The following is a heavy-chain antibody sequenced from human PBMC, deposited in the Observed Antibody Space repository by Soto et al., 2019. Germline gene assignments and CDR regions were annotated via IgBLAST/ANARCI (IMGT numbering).Heavy chain of an antibody. J-gene: IGHJ4*02. CDR2: ISAYNGNT. Sequence: QVQLVQSGAEVKKPGASVKVSCKASGYTFTSYGISWVRQAPGQGLEWMGWISAYNGNTNYAQKLQGRVTMTTDTSTSTAYMELRSLRSDDTAVYYCARDRGYGDYFSPPSGEKNVDYWGQGTLVTVSS. CDR1: GYTFTSYG. CDR3: ARDRGYGDYFSPPSGEKNVDY. V-gene: IGHV1-18*01. D-gene: IGHD4-17*01.